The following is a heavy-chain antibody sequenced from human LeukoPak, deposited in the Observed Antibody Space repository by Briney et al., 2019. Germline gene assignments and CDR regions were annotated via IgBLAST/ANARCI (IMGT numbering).Heavy chain of an antibody. D-gene: IGHD2-2*01. CDR2: INAGNGNT. Sequence: GASVKVSCKASGYSFISYAMHWVRQAPGQRLEWMGWINAGNGNTKYSQKFQGRVTITRDTSASTAYMELSSLRSEDTAVYYCARDLSCSSTSCYEFSAYYGMDVWGKGTTVTVSS. J-gene: IGHJ6*04. CDR1: GYSFISYA. CDR3: ARDLSCSSTSCYEFSAYYGMDV. V-gene: IGHV1-3*01.